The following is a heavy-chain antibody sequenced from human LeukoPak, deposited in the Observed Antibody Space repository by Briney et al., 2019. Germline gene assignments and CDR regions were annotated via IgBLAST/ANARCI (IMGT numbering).Heavy chain of an antibody. V-gene: IGHV4-59*01. Sequence: SETLSLTCTVPGGSISSYYWSWIRQPPGKGLEWIGYIYYSGSTNYNPSLKSRVTISVDTSKNQFSLKLSSVTAADTAVYYCARESGDAFDIWGQGTMVTVSS. CDR1: GGSISSYY. J-gene: IGHJ3*02. CDR2: IYYSGST. CDR3: ARESGDAFDI.